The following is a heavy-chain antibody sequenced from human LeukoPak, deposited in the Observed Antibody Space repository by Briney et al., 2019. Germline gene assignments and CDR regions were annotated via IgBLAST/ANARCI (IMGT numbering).Heavy chain of an antibody. CDR2: IYLTDDK. CDR1: GFSLSTSAVG. D-gene: IGHD5-18*01. Sequence: SGPTLVKPTQTLTLTCTFSGFSLSTSAVGVGWIRQPPGKALEWLALIYLTDDKHYSPSLKSRLTITTDTSINQVVLTMTNMDPEDTATYYCARPDTYGYFFQYWGQGTLVTVSS. J-gene: IGHJ4*02. CDR3: ARPDTYGYFFQY. V-gene: IGHV2-5*01.